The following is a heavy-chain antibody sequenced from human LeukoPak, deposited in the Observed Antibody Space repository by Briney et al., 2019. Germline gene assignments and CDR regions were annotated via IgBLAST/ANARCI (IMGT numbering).Heavy chain of an antibody. J-gene: IGHJ4*02. CDR2: IYHSGST. CDR3: ARETKNWALDY. Sequence: PSETLSLTCAVSGYSISSGYYWGWIRQPPGKGLEWIGSIYHSGSTYYNPSLKSRVTISVATSKNQFSLKLSSVTAAATAVYYCARETKNWALDYWGQGSLVTVSS. V-gene: IGHV4-38-2*02. CDR1: GYSISSGYY. D-gene: IGHD7-27*01.